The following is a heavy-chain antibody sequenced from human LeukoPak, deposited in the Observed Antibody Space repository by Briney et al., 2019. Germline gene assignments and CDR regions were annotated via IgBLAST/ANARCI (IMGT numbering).Heavy chain of an antibody. V-gene: IGHV3-30*02. CDR2: IRYDGSNK. Sequence: TGGSLRLSCAASGFTFSNAWMSWVRQAPGKGLEWVAFIRYDGSNKYYADSVKGRFTISRDNSKNTLYLQMNSLRAEDTAVYYCAKGVKVPLLRYFSYYMDVWGKGTTVTISS. D-gene: IGHD3-9*01. CDR1: GFTFSNAW. CDR3: AKGVKVPLLRYFSYYMDV. J-gene: IGHJ6*03.